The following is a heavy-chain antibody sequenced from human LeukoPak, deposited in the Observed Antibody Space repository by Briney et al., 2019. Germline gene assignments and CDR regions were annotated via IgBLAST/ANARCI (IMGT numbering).Heavy chain of an antibody. D-gene: IGHD5-24*01. J-gene: IGHJ4*02. Sequence: GGSLRLSCAASGFTFSGYEMNWVRQAPGKGLEWVSYISSSGSTIYYADSVKGRFTISGDNAKNSLYLQMNSLRVEDTAVYYCASPGGDGYHPDYWGQGTLVTVSS. V-gene: IGHV3-48*03. CDR3: ASPGGDGYHPDY. CDR2: ISSSGSTI. CDR1: GFTFSGYE.